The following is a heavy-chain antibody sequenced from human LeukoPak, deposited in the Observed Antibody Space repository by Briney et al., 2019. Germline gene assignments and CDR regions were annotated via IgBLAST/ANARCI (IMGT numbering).Heavy chain of an antibody. J-gene: IGHJ4*02. CDR3: ATGGENYNYFEH. V-gene: IGHV4-39*01. CDR2: IHYRGNT. CDR1: GGSISSSSYY. Sequence: PLETLSLTCTVSGGSISSSSYYWGWIRQPPGKGLEWIGSIHYRGNTYSNPSLMSRVTIAVEKSKNQFSLKLSSVTAADTAVYYCATGGENYNYFEHWDQGTPVPVTS. D-gene: IGHD1-7*01.